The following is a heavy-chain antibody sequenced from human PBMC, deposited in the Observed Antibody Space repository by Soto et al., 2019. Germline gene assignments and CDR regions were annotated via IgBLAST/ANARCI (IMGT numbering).Heavy chain of an antibody. J-gene: IGHJ6*02. CDR3: ARDGAIDCIGGSCYPRGYYYYYGMDV. V-gene: IGHV1-18*01. Sequence: ASVKVSCKASGYTFTSYGISWVRQAPGQGLEWMGWISAYNGNTNYAQKLQGRVTMTTDTSTSTAYMELRSLRSDDTAVYYCARDGAIDCIGGSCYPRGYYYYYGMDVWGQGTTVTVSS. CDR2: ISAYNGNT. D-gene: IGHD2-15*01. CDR1: GYTFTSYG.